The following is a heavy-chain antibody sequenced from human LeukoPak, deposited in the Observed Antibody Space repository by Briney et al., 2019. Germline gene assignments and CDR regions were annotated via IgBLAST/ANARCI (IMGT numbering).Heavy chain of an antibody. J-gene: IGHJ6*02. D-gene: IGHD3-10*01. Sequence: GGSLRLSCAASGFTFSNYAMSWVRQAPGKGLEWVSAISGSGGSTYYADSVKGRFTISRDNSKNTLYLQMNSLGAEDTALYYCAKPRDYYNYYYGMDVWGQGTTVTVSS. CDR3: AKPRDYYNYYYGMDV. CDR1: GFTFSNYA. CDR2: ISGSGGST. V-gene: IGHV3-23*01.